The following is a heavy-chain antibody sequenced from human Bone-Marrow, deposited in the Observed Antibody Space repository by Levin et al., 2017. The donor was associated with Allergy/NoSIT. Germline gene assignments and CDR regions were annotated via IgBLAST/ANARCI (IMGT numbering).Heavy chain of an antibody. D-gene: IGHD6-13*01. CDR2: MNPNSGNT. V-gene: IGHV1-8*01. J-gene: IGHJ5*02. Sequence: GESLKISCKASGYTFTSYDINWVRQATGQGLEWMGWMNPNSGNTGYAQKFQGRVTMTRNTSISTAYMELSSLRCGDEAVYYCARRHTRRIIAAARTRCYWCDPWGQGTLVTVSS. CDR3: ARRHTRRIIAAARTRCYWCDP. CDR1: GYTFTSYD.